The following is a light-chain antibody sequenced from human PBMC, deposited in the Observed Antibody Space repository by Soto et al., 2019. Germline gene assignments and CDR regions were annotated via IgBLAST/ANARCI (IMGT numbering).Light chain of an antibody. CDR3: QQRSNWYT. J-gene: IGKJ2*01. V-gene: IGKV3-11*01. CDR2: DAS. Sequence: VLTQSPATLSLSPGERATLSCRASQSVSSYLAWYQQKPGQDPRLLIYDASTRATGIPARFSGSGSGTAFTLTISSLEPEDFAVYYCQQRSNWYTFGQGTKLEIK. CDR1: QSVSSY.